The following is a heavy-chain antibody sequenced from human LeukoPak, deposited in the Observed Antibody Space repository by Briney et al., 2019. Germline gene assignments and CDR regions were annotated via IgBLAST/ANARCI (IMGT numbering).Heavy chain of an antibody. J-gene: IGHJ4*02. CDR1: GGSINTYY. CDR3: ARLLSSGRSDY. D-gene: IGHD3-22*01. V-gene: IGHV4-59*01. CDR2: IYSDGST. Sequence: PSETLSLTCTVSGGSINTYYWSWIRQPPGKGLEWLRYIYSDGSTNYNPSLKSRLTISVDTSKNQFSLKLSSVIAADTAVYYCARLLSSGRSDYWGQGTLVTVSS.